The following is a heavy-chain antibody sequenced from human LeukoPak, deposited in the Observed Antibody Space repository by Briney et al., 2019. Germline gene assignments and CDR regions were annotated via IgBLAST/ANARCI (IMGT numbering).Heavy chain of an antibody. D-gene: IGHD5-24*01. CDR3: ARGTMRDGH. CDR2: INVYNGET. Sequence: ASVRVSCKTSGYTFTSYGINWVRQAPGQGLEWMGWINVYNGETKKTQNFHDRLTLTTDTSTSTAYMELRSLRSDDTAFYYCARGTMRDGHWGQGTLVTVSS. V-gene: IGHV1-18*01. J-gene: IGHJ4*02. CDR1: GYTFTSYG.